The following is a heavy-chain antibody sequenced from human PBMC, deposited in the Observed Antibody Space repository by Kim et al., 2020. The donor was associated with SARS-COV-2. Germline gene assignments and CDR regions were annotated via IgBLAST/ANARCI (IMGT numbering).Heavy chain of an antibody. J-gene: IGHJ4*02. Sequence: DSGKGHFTTSRDNAKNSLYLQMNSLRAEETAVYYCARGTNYYYSSGYPDYWGQGTLITVSS. V-gene: IGHV3-11*06. CDR3: ARGTNYYYSSGYPDY. D-gene: IGHD3-22*01.